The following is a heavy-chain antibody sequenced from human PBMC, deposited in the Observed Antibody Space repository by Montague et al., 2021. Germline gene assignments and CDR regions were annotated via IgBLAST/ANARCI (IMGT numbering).Heavy chain of an antibody. V-gene: IGHV3-30*18. CDR2: ISYDGSEK. D-gene: IGHD3-22*01. CDR3: VKKLENYYDSSAYDS. CDR1: GFTFSMYG. Sequence: SLRLSCAASGFTFSMYGMHWVRQAPGKGLEWVALISYDGSEKEYADSVKGRFTISRDSSNNKLFLQMDDLRTEDTAVYYCVKKLENYYDSSAYDSWGPGTLVAVSS. J-gene: IGHJ1*01.